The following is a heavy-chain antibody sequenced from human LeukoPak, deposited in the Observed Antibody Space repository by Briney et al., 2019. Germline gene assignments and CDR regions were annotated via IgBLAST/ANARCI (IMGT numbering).Heavy chain of an antibody. V-gene: IGHV1-2*02. Sequence: ASVKVSCKASGYAFSAYYMHWVRQAPGQGLEWMGWLNPQTGDTHFAQKFQGRVTMTRDTSISTAYMELSRLLSGDTAVYYCARGKTMVYCGGDCYRFDNWGQGTLVTVSS. CDR3: ARGKTMVYCGGDCYRFDN. CDR1: GYAFSAYY. CDR2: LNPQTGDT. J-gene: IGHJ4*02. D-gene: IGHD2-21*02.